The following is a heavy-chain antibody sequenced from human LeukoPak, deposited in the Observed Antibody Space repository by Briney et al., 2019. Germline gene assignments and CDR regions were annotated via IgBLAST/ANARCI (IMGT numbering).Heavy chain of an antibody. CDR1: RGTFSSYA. V-gene: IGHV1-69*10. Sequence: ASVKVSCKASRGTFSSYAISWVRQAPGQGLEWMGGIIPIIVKANYAQKFQGRVTLTAEKSPSTAHMELSSLRSEDPAVCYCARGAGGRYCSSTSCYLRGWFHPWGQGTLVTVSS. J-gene: IGHJ5*02. CDR2: IIPIIVKA. D-gene: IGHD2-2*01. CDR3: ARGAGGRYCSSTSCYLRGWFHP.